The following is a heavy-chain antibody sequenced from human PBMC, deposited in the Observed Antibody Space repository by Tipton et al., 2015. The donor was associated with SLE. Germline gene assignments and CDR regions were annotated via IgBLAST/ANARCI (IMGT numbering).Heavy chain of an antibody. CDR3: ARDAPTYYYDGANAFDI. D-gene: IGHD3-22*01. J-gene: IGHJ3*02. CDR1: GGSISSYY. CDR2: IYTSGST. Sequence: TLSLTCTVSGGSISSYYWSWIRQSPGKGLEWIGYIYTSGSTNYNPSLKSRVTISADTSKNQFSLKLSSVTAADTAVYYCARDAPTYYYDGANAFDIWGQGTMVTVSS. V-gene: IGHV4-4*08.